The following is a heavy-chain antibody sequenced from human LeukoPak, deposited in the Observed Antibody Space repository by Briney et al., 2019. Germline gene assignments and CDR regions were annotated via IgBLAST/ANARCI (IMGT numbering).Heavy chain of an antibody. J-gene: IGHJ4*02. D-gene: IGHD2-2*01. V-gene: IGHV3-23*01. CDR2: ISGSGDST. CDR3: VKDYSTVPAAANPLFDY. CDR1: GFTFSSYA. Sequence: PGGSLRLSCAASGFTFSSYAMSWVRQAPGKGLEWVSAISGSGDSTYYADSVKGRFTISRDNSKNTLYLHMHSLRAEDTAVYYCVKDYSTVPAAANPLFDYWGQGALVTVSS.